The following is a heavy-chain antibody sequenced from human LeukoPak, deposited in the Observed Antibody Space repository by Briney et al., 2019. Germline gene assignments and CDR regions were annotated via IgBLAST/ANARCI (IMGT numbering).Heavy chain of an antibody. J-gene: IGHJ1*01. CDR1: GDSVSSNSAA. Sequence: SQTLSLTCAISGDSVSSNSAAWNWIRQSPSRGLEWLGRTYYRSEWYNDYAVSVKSRININPDTPKNQFSLQLNSVTPEDTAVYYCAQADSTGYFYFQHWGQGTLVTVSS. CDR3: AQADSTGYFYFQH. D-gene: IGHD3-22*01. CDR2: TYYRSEWYN. V-gene: IGHV6-1*01.